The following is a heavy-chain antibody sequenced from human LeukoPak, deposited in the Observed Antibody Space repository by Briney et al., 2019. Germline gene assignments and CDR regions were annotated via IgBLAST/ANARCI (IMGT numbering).Heavy chain of an antibody. CDR3: ARHTRTYYYDSSDYYSGAFDI. CDR1: GGSISSYY. J-gene: IGHJ3*02. Sequence: SETLSLTCTVSGGSISSYYWSWIRQPAGKGLEWIGRIYTSGSTNYNPSLKSRVTMSVDTSKNQFSLKLSSVTAADTAVYYCARHTRTYYYDSSDYYSGAFDIWGQGTMVTVSS. D-gene: IGHD3-22*01. CDR2: IYTSGST. V-gene: IGHV4-4*07.